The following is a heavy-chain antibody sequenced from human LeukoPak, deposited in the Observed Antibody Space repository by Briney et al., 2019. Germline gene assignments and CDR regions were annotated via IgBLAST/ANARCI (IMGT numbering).Heavy chain of an antibody. V-gene: IGHV1-2*02. Sequence: VASVKVSCKASGYTFTGYYIHWVRQAPGQGLEWMGWINPNSGGTNFAQRFQGRVTMTRDTSISTAYMELSRLRSDDTAVYYCARGGRGYSYGYGYWGQGTLVTVSS. CDR2: INPNSGGT. J-gene: IGHJ4*02. CDR1: GYTFTGYY. D-gene: IGHD5-18*01. CDR3: ARGGRGYSYGYGY.